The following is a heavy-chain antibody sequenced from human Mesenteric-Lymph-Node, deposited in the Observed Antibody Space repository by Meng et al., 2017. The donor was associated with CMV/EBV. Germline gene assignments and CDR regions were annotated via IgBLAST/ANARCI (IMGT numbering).Heavy chain of an antibody. J-gene: IGHJ4*02. D-gene: IGHD6-19*01. CDR2: ISSSGAST. CDR1: GFTFSTYA. Sequence: GESLQISCAASGFTFSTYAMSCGRQAPGKGLEWVSIISSSGASTYYADSVKGRITISRDLSKNTVDLQMNSLRAEDTAVYYCAKSTSSGWGFFDWWGQGILVTVSS. CDR3: AKSTSSGWGFFDW. V-gene: IGHV3-23*01.